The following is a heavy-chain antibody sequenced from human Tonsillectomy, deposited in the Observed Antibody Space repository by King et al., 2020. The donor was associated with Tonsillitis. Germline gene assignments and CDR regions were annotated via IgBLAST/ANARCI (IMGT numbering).Heavy chain of an antibody. V-gene: IGHV3-23*03. CDR1: GFTFRSYA. J-gene: IGHJ4*02. Sequence: VQLVESGGGLVQSGGSLRLSCAASGFTFRSYAMSWVRQAPGKGLEWVSVIYSGGSSTSYADSVKGRFTISRDNSKNSLYLQMNSLRAGDTAVYYCAKGATWIQLWSYDYGGQGTLVTVSS. CDR3: AKGATWIQLWSYDY. D-gene: IGHD5-18*01. CDR2: IYSGGSST.